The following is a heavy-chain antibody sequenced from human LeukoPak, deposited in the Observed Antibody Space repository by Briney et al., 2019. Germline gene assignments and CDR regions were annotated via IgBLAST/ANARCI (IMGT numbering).Heavy chain of an antibody. CDR3: VRIHSSSEYWFEP. CDR1: GGSISSHY. J-gene: IGHJ5*02. Sequence: SETLSLTCTVPGGSISSHYWSWIQQAPRNGLEWIGYIYTSGSPNYNPSLKSRDTITEDTSKNQYSLKLTSVTPADTAGHYCVRIHSSSEYWFEPCGQGTLGT. CDR2: IYTSGSP. V-gene: IGHV4-4*09. D-gene: IGHD6-13*01.